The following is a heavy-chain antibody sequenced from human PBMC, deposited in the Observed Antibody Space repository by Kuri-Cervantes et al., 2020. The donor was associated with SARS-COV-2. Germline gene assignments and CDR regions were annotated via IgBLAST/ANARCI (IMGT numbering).Heavy chain of an antibody. CDR3: ARTSGYSSSWSLYYYYYMDV. V-gene: IGHV4-34*01. CDR2: INHSGST. CDR1: GGSFSGYY. Sequence: SETLPLTCAVYGGSFSGYYWSWIRQPPGKGLEWIGEINHSGSTNYNPSLKSRVTISVDTSKNQFSLKLSSVTAADTAVYYCARTSGYSSSWSLYYYYYMDVWGKGTTVTVSS. D-gene: IGHD6-13*01. J-gene: IGHJ6*03.